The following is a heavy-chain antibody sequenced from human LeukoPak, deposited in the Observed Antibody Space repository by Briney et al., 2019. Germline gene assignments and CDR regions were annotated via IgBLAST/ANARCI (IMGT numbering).Heavy chain of an antibody. J-gene: IGHJ4*02. CDR2: IRSKANSYAT. CDR3: TRHGDYGDY. D-gene: IGHD4-17*01. Sequence: GGSLRLSCAASGFTFSGSAMHWVRQASGKGLEWVGRIRSKANSYATAYAASAKGRFTISRDDSRNTAYLQMNSLKTEDTAVYYCTRHGDYGDYWGQGTLVTVSS. V-gene: IGHV3-73*01. CDR1: GFTFSGSA.